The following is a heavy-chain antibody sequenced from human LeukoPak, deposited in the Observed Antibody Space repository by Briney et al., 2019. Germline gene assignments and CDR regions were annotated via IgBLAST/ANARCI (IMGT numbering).Heavy chain of an antibody. CDR3: AKEGYSSSWYPR. Sequence: GGSLRLSCAASGFTFSSYAMSWVRQAPWKGLEWVSAISGSGGSTYYADSVKSRFTISRDNSKNTLYLQMNSLRAEDTAVYYCAKEGYSSSWYPRGGQGTLVTVSS. D-gene: IGHD6-13*01. CDR2: ISGSGGST. J-gene: IGHJ4*02. V-gene: IGHV3-23*01. CDR1: GFTFSSYA.